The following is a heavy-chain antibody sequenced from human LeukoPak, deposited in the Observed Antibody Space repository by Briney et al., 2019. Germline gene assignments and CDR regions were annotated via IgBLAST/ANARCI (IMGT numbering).Heavy chain of an antibody. Sequence: SETLSLTCTVSGYSISSGYYWGWIRQPPGKGLEWIGSIYHSGSTYYNPSLKSRVTISVNTSKNQFSLKLSSVTAADTAVYYCARGSGDSSGYFGLGAFDIWGRGTMVTVSS. D-gene: IGHD3-22*01. V-gene: IGHV4-38-2*02. J-gene: IGHJ3*02. CDR1: GYSISSGYY. CDR3: ARGSGDSSGYFGLGAFDI. CDR2: IYHSGST.